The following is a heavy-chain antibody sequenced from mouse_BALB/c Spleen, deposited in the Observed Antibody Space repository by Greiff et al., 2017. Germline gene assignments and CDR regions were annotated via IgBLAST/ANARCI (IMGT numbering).Heavy chain of an antibody. CDR1: GFNIKDYY. Sequence: EVQLQQSGAELVRSGASVKLSCTASGFNIKDYYMHWVKQRPEQGLEWIGWIDPENGDTEYAPKFQGKATMTADTSSNTAYLQLSSLTSEDTAVYYCNVRDGYYHSWYFDVWGAGTTVTVSS. V-gene: IGHV14-4*02. CDR2: IDPENGDT. CDR3: NVRDGYYHSWYFDV. D-gene: IGHD2-3*01. J-gene: IGHJ1*01.